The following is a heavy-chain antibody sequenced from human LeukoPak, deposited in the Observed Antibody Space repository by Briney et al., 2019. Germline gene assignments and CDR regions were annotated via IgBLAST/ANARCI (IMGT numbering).Heavy chain of an antibody. V-gene: IGHV4-59*01. Sequence: GSLRLSCAASGFTFSNYWMTWIRQPPGKGLEWIGYIYYSGSTNYNPSLKSRVTISVDTSKNQFSLKLSSVTAADTAVYYCARGHVTTFSFDIWGPGTVVTVSS. J-gene: IGHJ3*02. CDR3: ARGHVTTFSFDI. D-gene: IGHD4-17*01. CDR2: IYYSGST. CDR1: GFTFSNYW.